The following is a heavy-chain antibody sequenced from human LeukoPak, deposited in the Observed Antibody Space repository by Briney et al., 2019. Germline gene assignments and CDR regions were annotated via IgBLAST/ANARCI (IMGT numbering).Heavy chain of an antibody. Sequence: GGSLRLSCAASGFTFNNYAMNWVRQAPGKGLEWVAVISYDGSNKYYADSVKGRFTISRDNAKNSLYLQMNSLRAEDTAVYYCARDVVGDLVGAFDIWGQGTMVTVSS. J-gene: IGHJ3*02. CDR3: ARDVVGDLVGAFDI. D-gene: IGHD2-15*01. CDR1: GFTFNNYA. V-gene: IGHV3-30-3*01. CDR2: ISYDGSNK.